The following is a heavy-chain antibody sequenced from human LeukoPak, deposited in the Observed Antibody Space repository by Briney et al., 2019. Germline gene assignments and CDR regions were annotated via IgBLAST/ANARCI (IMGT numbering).Heavy chain of an antibody. D-gene: IGHD1-26*01. CDR3: ARGRDSGSYLYYYYYMDV. J-gene: IGHJ6*03. Sequence: ASVKVSCKASGYTFTSYGTSWVRQAPGQGLEWMGGIIPIFGTANYAQKFQGRVTITADESTSTAYMELSSLRSEDTAVYYCARGRDSGSYLYYYYYMDVWGKGTTVTISS. CDR2: IIPIFGTA. CDR1: GYTFTSYG. V-gene: IGHV1-69*13.